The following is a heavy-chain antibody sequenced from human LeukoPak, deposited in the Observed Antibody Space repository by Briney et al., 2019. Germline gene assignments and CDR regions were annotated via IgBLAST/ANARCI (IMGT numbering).Heavy chain of an antibody. CDR3: ARDPQWLAVNYYFDY. V-gene: IGHV4-34*01. CDR2: INHSGST. CDR1: GGSFSGYY. D-gene: IGHD6-19*01. J-gene: IGHJ4*02. Sequence: SETLSLTCAVYGGSFSGYYWSWIRQPPGKGLEWIGEINHSGSTNYNPSLKSRVTISVDTSKNQFSLKLSSVTAADTAVYYCARDPQWLAVNYYFDYWGQGTLVTVSS.